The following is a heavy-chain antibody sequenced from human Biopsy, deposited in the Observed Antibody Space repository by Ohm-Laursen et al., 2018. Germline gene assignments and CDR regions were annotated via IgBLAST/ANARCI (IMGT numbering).Heavy chain of an antibody. CDR2: ISPKSGGT. CDR3: ALQSVAQMKNFDY. Sequence: SSVKVSCKASGFSFTGYFIHWVRQAPGQGLEWMGWISPKSGGTNYAQKFQGNITMTKNTSMSTAYMEMSRLRSDDTAVYYCALQSVAQMKNFDYWGQGTLVTVSS. V-gene: IGHV1-2*02. D-gene: IGHD6-19*01. J-gene: IGHJ4*02. CDR1: GFSFTGYF.